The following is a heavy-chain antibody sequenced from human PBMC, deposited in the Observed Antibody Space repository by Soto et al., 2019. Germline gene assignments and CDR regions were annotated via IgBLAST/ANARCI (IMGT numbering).Heavy chain of an antibody. CDR2: INAANGDT. CDR3: VRRHVSATGIDWFDP. CDR1: GYTFTSYG. D-gene: IGHD6-13*01. V-gene: IGHV1-3*01. J-gene: IGHJ5*02. Sequence: SVKVSCKASGYTFTSYGIHWVRQAPGQRLEWMGWINAANGDTKYSPKFQGRVTITRDTSASTAYMELSSLRSEDTAVYYCVRRHVSATGIDWFDPCGQGTLVTVSS.